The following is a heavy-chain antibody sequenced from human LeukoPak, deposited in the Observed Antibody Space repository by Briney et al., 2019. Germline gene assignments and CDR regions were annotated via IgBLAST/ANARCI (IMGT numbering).Heavy chain of an antibody. CDR1: GGSISSWY. CDR2: IYTSGST. Sequence: SETLSLTCTISGGSISSWYWSWMRQPAGKGLEWIGHIYTSGSTNYNPSLKSRVTMSVDTSKNQFSLKLSSVTAADTAVYYCARSQGYYDSSGYRGLDNWGQGTLVTVSS. J-gene: IGHJ4*02. V-gene: IGHV4-4*07. D-gene: IGHD3-22*01. CDR3: ARSQGYYDSSGYRGLDN.